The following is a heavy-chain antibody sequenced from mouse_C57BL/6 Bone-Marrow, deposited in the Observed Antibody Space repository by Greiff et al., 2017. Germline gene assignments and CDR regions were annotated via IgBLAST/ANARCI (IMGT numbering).Heavy chain of an antibody. CDR3: AGPLYDYAAWFAY. D-gene: IGHD2-4*01. J-gene: IGHJ3*01. CDR1: GFSLTSYG. CDR2: IWSGGIT. V-gene: IGHV2-2*01. Sequence: VQLQESGPGLVQPSQSLSITCTVSGFSLTSYGVHWVRQSPGKGLEWLGVIWSGGITDYNAAFISRLCISKGNSKRQVFFHMNSLQADYTAIYDCAGPLYDYAAWFAYWGQGTLVTVSA.